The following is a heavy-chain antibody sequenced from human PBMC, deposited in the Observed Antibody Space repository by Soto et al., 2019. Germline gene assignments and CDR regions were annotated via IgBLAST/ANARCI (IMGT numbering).Heavy chain of an antibody. CDR3: AKGWYAAAGVFFDY. Sequence: GGSLRLSCAASGFTFSSYAMSWVRQAPGKGLEWVAVIKYGGSNKYYADSVKGRFTISRDNSKNTLYLQMNSLRAEDTAVYYCAKGWYAAAGVFFDYWGQGTLVTVSS. V-gene: IGHV3-30*04. J-gene: IGHJ4*02. CDR1: GFTFSSYA. CDR2: IKYGGSNK. D-gene: IGHD6-13*01.